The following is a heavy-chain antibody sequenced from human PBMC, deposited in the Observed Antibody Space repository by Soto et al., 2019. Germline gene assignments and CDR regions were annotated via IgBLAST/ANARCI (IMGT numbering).Heavy chain of an antibody. CDR2: IIPIFGTA. J-gene: IGHJ6*02. Sequence: ASVKVSCKASGGTFSSYAISWVRQAPGQGLEWMGGIIPIFGTANYAQKFQGRVTITADESTSTAYMELSSLRSEDTAVYYCARVPPYGSGMVQHEYYYYGMDVWGQGTTVTVSS. CDR1: GGTFSSYA. V-gene: IGHV1-69*13. D-gene: IGHD3-10*01. CDR3: ARVPPYGSGMVQHEYYYYGMDV.